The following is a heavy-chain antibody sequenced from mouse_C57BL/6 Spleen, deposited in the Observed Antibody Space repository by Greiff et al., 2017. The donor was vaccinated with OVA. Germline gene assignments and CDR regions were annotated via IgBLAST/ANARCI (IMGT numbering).Heavy chain of an antibody. CDR2: IWRGGST. CDR1: GFSLTSYG. J-gene: IGHJ4*01. V-gene: IGHV2-5*01. Sequence: VQLQESGPGLVQPSQSLSITCTVSGFSLTSYGVHWVRQSPGKGLEWLGVIWRGGSTDYNAAFMSRLSITKDNSKSQVFFKMNSLQADDTAIYYCAKEGYDNYAMDYWGQGTSVTVSS. D-gene: IGHD2-2*01. CDR3: AKEGYDNYAMDY.